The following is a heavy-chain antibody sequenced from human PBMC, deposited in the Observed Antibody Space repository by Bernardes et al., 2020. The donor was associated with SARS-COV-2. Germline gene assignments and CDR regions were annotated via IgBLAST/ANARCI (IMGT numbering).Heavy chain of an antibody. CDR3: ARGRDSDCASSKEPFDI. J-gene: IGHJ3*02. CDR2: IFNPGST. Sequence: SGSLRLTCTVSGASISYFYWSWIRQPPGKGLEWIGYIFNPGSTKYNPSLKSQVTILIDTSKKQFSLRLTSVTAADTAVYYCARGRDSDCASSKEPFDIWGQGKLVLVSS. D-gene: IGHD1-26*01. V-gene: IGHV4-59*01. CDR1: GASISYFY.